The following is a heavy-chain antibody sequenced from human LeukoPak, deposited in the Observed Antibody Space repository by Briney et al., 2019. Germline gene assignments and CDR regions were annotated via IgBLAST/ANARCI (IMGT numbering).Heavy chain of an antibody. CDR1: GYTLTELS. J-gene: IGHJ4*02. D-gene: IGHD2-15*01. CDR2: FDPEDGET. CDR3: ATEVTGFSSPTGH. V-gene: IGHV1-24*01. Sequence: ASVKVSCKVSGYTLTELSMHWVRQAPGKGLEWMGGFDPEDGETIYAQKFQGRGTMTKDTSTDTAYMELSSLRSEDTAVYYCATEVTGFSSPTGHWGQGTLVTVSS.